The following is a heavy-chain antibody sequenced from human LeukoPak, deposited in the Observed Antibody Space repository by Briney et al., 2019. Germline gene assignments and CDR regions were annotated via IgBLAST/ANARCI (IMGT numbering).Heavy chain of an antibody. V-gene: IGHV4-59*01. D-gene: IGHD3-10*01. CDR1: GGSISSYY. Sequence: SEALSLTCTVSGGSISSYYWSWIRQPPGKGLEWIGYIYYSGSTNYNPSLKSRVTISVDTSRNQSSLKLSSVTAADTAVYYCAREGASGSGSYSLAFDIWGQGTVVTVSS. CDR2: IYYSGST. CDR3: AREGASGSGSYSLAFDI. J-gene: IGHJ3*02.